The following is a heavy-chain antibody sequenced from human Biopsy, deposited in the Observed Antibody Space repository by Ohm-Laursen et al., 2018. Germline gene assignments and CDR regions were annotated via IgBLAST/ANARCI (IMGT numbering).Heavy chain of an antibody. V-gene: IGHV4-59*12. CDR3: ARDRDRRGWFDP. Sequence: SDTLSLTCTVSGGSISGSSWGWIRQAPGRGLEWVGYISYSGSTSNNPSLKSRITISVDTSKNQISLKVTSVTAADTAVYYCARDRDRRGWFDPWGQGTLVTVSS. CDR1: GGSISGSS. D-gene: IGHD1-14*01. J-gene: IGHJ5*02. CDR2: ISYSGST.